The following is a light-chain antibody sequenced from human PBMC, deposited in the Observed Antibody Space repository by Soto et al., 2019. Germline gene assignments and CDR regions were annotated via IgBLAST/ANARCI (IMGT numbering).Light chain of an antibody. CDR3: QSYDTSLRDYV. CDR2: SNT. Sequence: QSVLTQPPSVSGAPWQRVSISCTGSSSNIGAYYDVHWYQQVPGTAPKLLIFSNTNRPSGVPDRFSGSKSGTSASLAITGLQAEDEADYYCQSYDTSLRDYVFGTGTKVTVL. CDR1: SSNIGAYYD. V-gene: IGLV1-40*01. J-gene: IGLJ1*01.